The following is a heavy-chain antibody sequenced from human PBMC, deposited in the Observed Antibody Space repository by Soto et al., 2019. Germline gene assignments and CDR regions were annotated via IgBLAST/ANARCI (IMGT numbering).Heavy chain of an antibody. D-gene: IGHD1-1*01. CDR2: ITHSGGI. Sequence: SETLSLTCAVYGGSFSGYYWSWVRQPPGKGLEWIGEITHSGGINYNPSLKSRVTMSLDTSKNQFSLRLNSVSDADTAVYYCARLFDGATGNWYLDLWGRGTLVTVYS. J-gene: IGHJ2*01. V-gene: IGHV4-34*01. CDR3: ARLFDGATGNWYLDL. CDR1: GGSFSGYY.